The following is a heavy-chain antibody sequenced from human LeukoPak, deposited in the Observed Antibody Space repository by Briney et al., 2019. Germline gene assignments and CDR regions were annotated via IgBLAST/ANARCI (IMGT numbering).Heavy chain of an antibody. CDR3: TRDSGYKFDF. V-gene: IGHV4-38-2*02. CDR1: GYSISSGYY. CDR2: LFHNGSP. J-gene: IGHJ4*02. Sequence: SETLSLTCTVSGYSISSGYYWGWVRQPPGKGLEWIGSLFHNGSPYSNPSLQSRVTISVDTSKNQFTLKLNSVIVADTAVYYCTRDSGYKFDFWGQGTLVMVSS. D-gene: IGHD5-12*01.